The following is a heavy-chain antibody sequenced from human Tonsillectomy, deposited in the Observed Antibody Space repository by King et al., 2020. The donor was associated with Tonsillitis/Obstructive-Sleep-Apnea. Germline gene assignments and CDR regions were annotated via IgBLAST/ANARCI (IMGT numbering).Heavy chain of an antibody. V-gene: IGHV1-2*04. J-gene: IGHJ3*02. Sequence: VQLVESGAEVKKPEASVKVACKASGYTFTEYYMHWVRQAPGQGLEWMGWINPNNGGRNYAQKFQSWVTMTRDMSISTAYMELSRLKSDDTAVYYCARSLGGGGSFDMWGLGTMVTVSS. D-gene: IGHD3-10*01. CDR2: INPNNGGR. CDR1: GYTFTEYY. CDR3: ARSLGGGGSFDM.